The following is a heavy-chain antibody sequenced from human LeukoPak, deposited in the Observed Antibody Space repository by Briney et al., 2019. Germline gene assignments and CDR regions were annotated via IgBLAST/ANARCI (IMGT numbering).Heavy chain of an antibody. D-gene: IGHD4-17*01. CDR3: ARGLKSYDFDY. Sequence: SETLSLTCTVSGGSIRGNYWSWIRQPAGKGLEWIGRIYTSGSTIYNPSLKSRVTMSVDTSKNQFSLKLSSVTAADTAVYYCARGLKSYDFDYWGQGTLVTVSS. CDR1: GGSIRGNY. V-gene: IGHV4-4*07. CDR2: IYTSGST. J-gene: IGHJ4*02.